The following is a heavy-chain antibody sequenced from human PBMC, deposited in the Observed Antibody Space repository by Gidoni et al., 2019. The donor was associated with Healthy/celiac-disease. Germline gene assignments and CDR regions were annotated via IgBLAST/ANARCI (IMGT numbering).Heavy chain of an antibody. J-gene: IGHJ1*01. Sequence: QVQLVQSGAEVKKPGASVKVSCKASGYTFTGYYVHWVRQAPGQGLEWMGWMNPNSGGTNYAQKFQGRVTMTRDTSISTAYMELSRLRSDDTAVYYCARDGAGQWLVYYFQHWGQGTLVTVSS. CDR1: GYTFTGYY. D-gene: IGHD6-19*01. CDR2: MNPNSGGT. V-gene: IGHV1-2*02. CDR3: ARDGAGQWLVYYFQH.